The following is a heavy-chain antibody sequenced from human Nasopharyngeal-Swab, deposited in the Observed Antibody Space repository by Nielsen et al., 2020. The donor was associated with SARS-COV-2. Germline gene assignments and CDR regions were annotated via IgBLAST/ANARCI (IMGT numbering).Heavy chain of an antibody. J-gene: IGHJ4*02. D-gene: IGHD5-18*01. Sequence: GESLTISCKGSGYSFTNYWIGWVRQMPGKGLEWMGIIFPADSDTRYSPSFQGQVTISADKSISTTYLQWSSLQASDTAMYYCARQGGEVRDTALDYWGQGTLAIVSA. V-gene: IGHV5-51*01. CDR3: ARQGGEVRDTALDY. CDR2: IFPADSDT. CDR1: GYSFTNYW.